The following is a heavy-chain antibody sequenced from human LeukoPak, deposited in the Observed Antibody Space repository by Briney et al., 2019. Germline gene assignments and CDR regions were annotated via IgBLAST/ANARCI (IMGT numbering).Heavy chain of an antibody. CDR3: ARERQQMGFDF. V-gene: IGHV4-4*07. CDR1: GGSISGYF. CDR2: IYSSGSN. D-gene: IGHD6-13*01. Sequence: SETLSLTCTVSGGSISGYFWSWIRQPAGKGLEWIGRIYSSGSNNYNPSLKSRVTVSIDTSRNQFSLRLTSVTAADTAVYYCARERQQMGFDFWGQGTLVTVSS. J-gene: IGHJ4*02.